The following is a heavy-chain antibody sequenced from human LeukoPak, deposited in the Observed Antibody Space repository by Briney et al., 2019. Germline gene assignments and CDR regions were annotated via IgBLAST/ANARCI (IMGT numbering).Heavy chain of an antibody. J-gene: IGHJ2*01. D-gene: IGHD6-13*01. CDR3: AKGYIIAGRQWYLDL. V-gene: IGHV3-7*01. CDR2: IKQDGSEK. CDR1: GFTFSSYW. Sequence: GGSLRLSCAASGFTFSSYWMSWVRQAPGKGLEWVANIKQDGSEKYYVDSVKGRFTISRDNAKNSLYLQMNSLRAEDTAVYYCAKGYIIAGRQWYLDLWGRGTLVGVSS.